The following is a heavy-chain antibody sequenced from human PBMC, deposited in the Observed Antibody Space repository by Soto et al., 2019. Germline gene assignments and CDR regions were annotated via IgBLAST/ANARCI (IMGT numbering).Heavy chain of an antibody. CDR2: IYYSGST. D-gene: IGHD3-22*01. Sequence: SETLSLTCTVSGGSISSGGYYWSWIHQHPGKGMEWIGYIYYSGSTYYNPSLKSRVTISVDTSKNQFSLKLSSVTAADTAVYYCARDPVYYDSSGYYHYSYYGMDVWGQGTTVTVSS. CDR3: ARDPVYYDSSGYYHYSYYGMDV. CDR1: GGSISSGGYY. V-gene: IGHV4-31*03. J-gene: IGHJ6*02.